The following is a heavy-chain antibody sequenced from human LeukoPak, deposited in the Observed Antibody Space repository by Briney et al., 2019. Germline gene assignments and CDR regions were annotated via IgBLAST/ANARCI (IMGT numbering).Heavy chain of an antibody. J-gene: IGHJ4*02. Sequence: PGGSLRLSCAASGFTFSSYAFHWVRQAPGKGLEWVAVISYDGSNIYYADSVEGRFTISRDNSKNSLYLQMNSLRVEDTAFYYCARVLWNGDYPRFDYWGQGTLVTVSS. CDR2: ISYDGSNI. CDR1: GFTFSSYA. V-gene: IGHV3-30-3*01. CDR3: ARVLWNGDYPRFDY. D-gene: IGHD4-17*01.